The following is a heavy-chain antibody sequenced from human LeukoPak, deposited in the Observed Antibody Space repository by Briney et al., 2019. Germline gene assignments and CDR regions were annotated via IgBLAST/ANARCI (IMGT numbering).Heavy chain of an antibody. D-gene: IGHD2-15*01. CDR2: ISSSSSYI. J-gene: IGHJ6*03. Sequence: GGSLRLSCAASGFTFSSYSMNWVRQAPGKGLEWVSSISSSSSYIYYADSVKGRFTISRDNAKNSLYLQMNSLRAEDTAVYYCARDPSRIYDYYYMDVWGKGTTVTVSS. CDR3: ARDPSRIYDYYYMDV. CDR1: GFTFSSYS. V-gene: IGHV3-21*01.